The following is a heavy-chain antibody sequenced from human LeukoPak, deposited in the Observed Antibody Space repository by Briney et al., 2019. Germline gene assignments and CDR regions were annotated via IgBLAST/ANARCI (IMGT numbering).Heavy chain of an antibody. J-gene: IGHJ4*02. V-gene: IGHV3-23*01. CDR1: GFTFSSYA. CDR3: AKIQAAVPRFDY. CDR2: ISGSGGST. D-gene: IGHD6-25*01. Sequence: GESLRLSCAASGFTFSSYAMSWVRQAPGKGLEWVSAISGSGGSTYYADSVKGRFTISRDNSKNTLYLQMNSLRAEDTAVYYCAKIQAAVPRFDYWGQGTLVTVSS.